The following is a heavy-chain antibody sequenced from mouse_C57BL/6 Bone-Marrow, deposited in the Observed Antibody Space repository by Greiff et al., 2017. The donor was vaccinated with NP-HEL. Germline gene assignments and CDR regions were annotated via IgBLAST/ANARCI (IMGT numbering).Heavy chain of an antibody. CDR1: GYTFTSYG. CDR3: ARGSTVVANYAMDY. V-gene: IGHV1-81*01. Sequence: QVQLQQSGAELARPGASVKLSCKASGYTFTSYGISWVKQRTGQGLEWIGEIYPRSGNTYYNEKFKGKATLTADKSSSTAYMELRSLTSDDSAVYFCARGSTVVANYAMDYWGQGTSVTVSS. D-gene: IGHD1-1*01. CDR2: IYPRSGNT. J-gene: IGHJ4*01.